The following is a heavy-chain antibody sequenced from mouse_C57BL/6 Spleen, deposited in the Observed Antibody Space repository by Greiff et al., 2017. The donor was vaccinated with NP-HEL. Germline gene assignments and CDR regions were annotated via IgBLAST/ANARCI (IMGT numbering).Heavy chain of an antibody. V-gene: IGHV1-42*01. J-gene: IGHJ2*01. CDR3: ARPVYYGSSYYCDY. CDR2: INPSTGGT. D-gene: IGHD1-1*01. CDR1: GYSFTGYY. Sequence: VQLQQSGPELVKPGASVKISCKASGYSFTGYYMNWVKQSPEKSLEWIGEINPSTGGTTYNQKFKAKATLTVDKSSSTAYMQLKSLTSEDSAVYYCARPVYYGSSYYCDYWGQGTTLTVSS.